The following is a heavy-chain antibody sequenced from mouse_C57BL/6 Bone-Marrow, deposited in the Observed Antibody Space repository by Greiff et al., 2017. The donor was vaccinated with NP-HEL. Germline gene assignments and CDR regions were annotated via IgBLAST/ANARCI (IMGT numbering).Heavy chain of an antibody. CDR2: IDPSDSET. CDR3: ARKGYYGSSYDY. V-gene: IGHV1-52*01. D-gene: IGHD1-1*01. CDR1: GYTFTSYW. J-gene: IGHJ2*01. Sequence: QVQLQQPGAELVRPGSSVKLSCKASGYTFTSYWMHWVKQRPIQGLEWIGNIDPSDSETHYNQKFKDKATLTVDKSSSTAYMQLGSLTSEDSAVYYCARKGYYGSSYDYWGQGTTLTVSS.